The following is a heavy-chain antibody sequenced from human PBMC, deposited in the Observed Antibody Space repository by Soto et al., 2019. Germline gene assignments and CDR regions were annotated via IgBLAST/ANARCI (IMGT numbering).Heavy chain of an antibody. CDR3: ATDRGIAVAGFQDYYYGMDV. D-gene: IGHD6-19*01. V-gene: IGHV1-24*01. CDR2: FDPEDGET. Sequence: VASVKVSCKVSGYTLTELSMHWVRQAPGKGLEWMGGFDPEDGETIYAQKFQGRVTMTEDTSTDTAYMELSSLRSEDTAVYYCATDRGIAVAGFQDYYYGMDVWGQGTTVTVSS. CDR1: GYTLTELS. J-gene: IGHJ6*02.